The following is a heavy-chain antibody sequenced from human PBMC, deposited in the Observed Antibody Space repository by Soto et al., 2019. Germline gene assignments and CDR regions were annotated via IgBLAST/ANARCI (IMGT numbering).Heavy chain of an antibody. J-gene: IGHJ3*02. D-gene: IGHD3-9*01. CDR3: ARDTSSLTGYYDAFDI. CDR2: ISAYNGNT. Sequence: ASVKVSCKASGYTFTSYGISWVRQAPGQGLEWMGWISAYNGNTNYAQKLQGRVTMTTDTSTSTAYMELRSLGSDDTAVYYCARDTSSLTGYYDAFDIWGQGAMVTVSS. V-gene: IGHV1-18*04. CDR1: GYTFTSYG.